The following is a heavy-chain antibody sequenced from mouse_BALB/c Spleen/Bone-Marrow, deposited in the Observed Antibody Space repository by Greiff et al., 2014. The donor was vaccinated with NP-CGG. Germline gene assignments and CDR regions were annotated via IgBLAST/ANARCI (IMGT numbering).Heavy chain of an antibody. J-gene: IGHJ2*01. CDR2: INPNYDST. Sequence: EVQLQQSGAELVKPGASVKISCKASGYTFTDYNMDWVKQSHGKSLEWIGDINPNYDSTSYNQKFKGKATLTVDKSSSTAYMERRSLSSEDTAVYCGARRDGYDSYFDYWGQGTTLTVS. D-gene: IGHD2-2*01. CDR1: GYTFTDYN. V-gene: IGHV1-18*01. CDR3: ARRDGYDSYFDY.